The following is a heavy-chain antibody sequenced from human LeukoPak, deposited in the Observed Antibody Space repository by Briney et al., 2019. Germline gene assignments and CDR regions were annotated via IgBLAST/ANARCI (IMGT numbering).Heavy chain of an antibody. CDR3: ARDAHIDYSRPFDI. CDR2: IYSGGNT. D-gene: IGHD2-21*01. CDR1: GLTVSSNY. Sequence: SGGSLRLSCAASGLTVSSNYMSWVRQAPGKGLEWVSVIYSGGNTYYADSVKGRFTISRDNSKNTLYLQMNSLRAEDTAVYYCARDAHIDYSRPFDIWGQGTMVTVSS. V-gene: IGHV3-53*01. J-gene: IGHJ3*02.